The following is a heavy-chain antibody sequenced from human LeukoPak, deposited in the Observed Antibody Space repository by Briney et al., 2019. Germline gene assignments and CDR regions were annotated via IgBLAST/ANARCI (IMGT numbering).Heavy chain of an antibody. CDR2: IYHSGST. V-gene: IGHV4-4*02. D-gene: IGHD3-9*01. CDR1: GSSISSSNW. J-gene: IGHJ4*02. CDR3: ARAHDILTGSIPLFY. Sequence: SGTLSLTCAVSGSSISSSNWWSWVRQPPGKGLEWIGEIYHSGSTNYNPSLKSRVTISVDKSKNQFSLKLSSVTAADTAVYYCARAHDILTGSIPLFYWGQGTLVTVSS.